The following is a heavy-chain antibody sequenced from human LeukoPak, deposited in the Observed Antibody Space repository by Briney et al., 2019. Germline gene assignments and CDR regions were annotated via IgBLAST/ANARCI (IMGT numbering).Heavy chain of an antibody. CDR2: IYYSGST. J-gene: IGHJ4*02. D-gene: IGHD3-10*01. CDR3: AREKYYGSGGFDY. V-gene: IGHV4-59*01. CDR1: GGSISSYY. Sequence: PSETLSLTCTVSGGSISSYYWNWIRQPPGKGLEWIGYIYYSGSTNYNPSLKSRVTISVDTSKNQFSLKLSSVTAADTAVYYCAREKYYGSGGFDYWGQGTLVTVSS.